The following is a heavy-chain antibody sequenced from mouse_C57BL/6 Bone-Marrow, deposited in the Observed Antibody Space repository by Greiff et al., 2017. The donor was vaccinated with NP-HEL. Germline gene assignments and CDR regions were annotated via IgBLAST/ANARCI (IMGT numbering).Heavy chain of an antibody. CDR3: ARTSFYYYGSSYDWYFDV. Sequence: QVTLKVSGPGILQPSQTLSLTCSFSGFSLSTFGMGVGWIRQPSGKGLEWLAHIWWDDDKYYNPALKSRLTISKDTSKNQVFLKIANVDTAETATYYCARTSFYYYGSSYDWYFDVWGTGTTVTVSS. J-gene: IGHJ1*03. D-gene: IGHD1-1*01. CDR1: GFSLSTFGMG. V-gene: IGHV8-8*01. CDR2: IWWDDDK.